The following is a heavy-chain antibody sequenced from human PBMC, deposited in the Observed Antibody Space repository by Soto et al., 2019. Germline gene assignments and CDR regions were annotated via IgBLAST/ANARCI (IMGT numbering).Heavy chain of an antibody. D-gene: IGHD6-13*01. CDR1: GGSISSGDYH. CDR3: ARGPRGIAAAGPFDY. Sequence: PSETLSLTCTVSGGSISSGDYHWSWIRQPPGKGLEWIGEINHSGSTNYNPSLKSRVTISVDTSKNQFSLKLSSVTAADTAVYYCARGPRGIAAAGPFDYWGQGTLVTVSS. V-gene: IGHV4-39*07. J-gene: IGHJ4*02. CDR2: INHSGST.